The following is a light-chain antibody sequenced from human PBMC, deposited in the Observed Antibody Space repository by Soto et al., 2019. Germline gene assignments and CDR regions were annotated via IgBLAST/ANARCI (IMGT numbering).Light chain of an antibody. CDR3: SSYTSTNTLV. CDR2: GVS. Sequence: QSVLTQPASVSGSPGQSITISCTGTSSDVGDYHYVSWYQQHPGKAPKLIIYGVSNRPSGISNRFSGSKSGNTASLTISGLQAEDEAYYYCSSYTSTNTLVFGGGTKLTVL. V-gene: IGLV2-14*01. CDR1: SSDVGDYHY. J-gene: IGLJ2*01.